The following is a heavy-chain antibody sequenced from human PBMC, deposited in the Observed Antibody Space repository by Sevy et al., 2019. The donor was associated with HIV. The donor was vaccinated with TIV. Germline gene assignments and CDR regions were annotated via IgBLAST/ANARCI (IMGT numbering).Heavy chain of an antibody. Sequence: GGSLRLSCAASGFTYSSYGMHWVRQAPGKGLEWVAVIWYDGSNKEYADSVKGRFTISRDNSKNTLYLQMNSLRAEDTAVYYCARAQQVTMLVVIGGLYFDLWGQGTLVTVSS. D-gene: IGHD2-21*01. CDR3: ARAQQVTMLVVIGGLYFDL. CDR1: GFTYSSYG. V-gene: IGHV3-33*01. CDR2: IWYDGSNK. J-gene: IGHJ4*02.